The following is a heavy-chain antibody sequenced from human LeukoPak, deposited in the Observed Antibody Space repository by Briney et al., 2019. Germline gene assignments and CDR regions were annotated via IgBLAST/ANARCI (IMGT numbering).Heavy chain of an antibody. J-gene: IGHJ5*02. D-gene: IGHD6-13*01. V-gene: IGHV4-39*01. Sequence: PSETLSLTCTVSGGSISSSSYYWGWIRQPPGKGLEWIGSIYYSGSIYYNPSLKSRVTISVDTSKNQFSLKLSSVTAADTAVYYCARTTAGDVGGIAAAGPFDPWGQGTLVTVSS. CDR1: GGSISSSSYY. CDR2: IYYSGSI. CDR3: ARTTAGDVGGIAAAGPFDP.